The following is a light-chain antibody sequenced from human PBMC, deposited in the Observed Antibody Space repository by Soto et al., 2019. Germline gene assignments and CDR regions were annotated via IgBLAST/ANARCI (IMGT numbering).Light chain of an antibody. V-gene: IGKV4-1*01. CDR1: QSVLYSPNNKNY. Sequence: DIVVTQSPDSLAASLGERATINCKSSQSVLYSPNNKNYLAWYQQKPRQPPKLLISWASTRESGVPDRFSGAGSGTDFTLTISGLQAEDVAVYYCQQYYSTPRTFDQGTRVEI. CDR3: QQYYSTPRT. J-gene: IGKJ1*01. CDR2: WAS.